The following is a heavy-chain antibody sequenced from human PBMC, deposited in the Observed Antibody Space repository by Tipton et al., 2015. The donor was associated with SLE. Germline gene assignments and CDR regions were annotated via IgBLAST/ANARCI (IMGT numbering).Heavy chain of an antibody. CDR1: GGSISSYY. Sequence: LRLSCTVSGGSISSYYWNWIRQPPGKGLEWIGYIYYSGSTDYNPSLKSRVTISVDTSKNQFSLKLSSVTAADTAVYYCAITGTTEYWGQGTLVTVSS. J-gene: IGHJ4*02. CDR3: AITGTTEY. V-gene: IGHV4-59*01. CDR2: IYYSGST. D-gene: IGHD1-7*01.